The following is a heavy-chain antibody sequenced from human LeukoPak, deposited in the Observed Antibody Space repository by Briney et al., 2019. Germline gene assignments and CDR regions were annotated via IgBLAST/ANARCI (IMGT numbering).Heavy chain of an antibody. CDR2: INPSGGST. V-gene: IGHV1-46*01. Sequence: ASVKVSCEASGYTFTSYYMHWVRQAPGQGLEWMGIINPSGGSTSYAQKFQGRVTMTRDMSTSTVYMELSSLRSEDTAVYYCASDAYDYVWGSYRGFDYWGQGTLVTVSS. D-gene: IGHD3-16*02. CDR3: ASDAYDYVWGSYRGFDY. CDR1: GYTFTSYY. J-gene: IGHJ4*02.